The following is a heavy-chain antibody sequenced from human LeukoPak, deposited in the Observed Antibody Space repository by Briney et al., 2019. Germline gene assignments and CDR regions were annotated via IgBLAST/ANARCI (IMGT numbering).Heavy chain of an antibody. CDR1: GYTFTSYA. CDR3: ARGGRSSTSPYWFDP. J-gene: IGHJ5*02. Sequence: ASVKVSCKASGYTFTSYAMHWVRQAPGQRLEWMGWINAGNGNTKYSQKFQGRVTITRDTSASTAYMELSSLRSEDTAVYYCARGGRSSTSPYWFDPWGQGTLVTVSS. V-gene: IGHV1-3*01. CDR2: INAGNGNT. D-gene: IGHD2-2*01.